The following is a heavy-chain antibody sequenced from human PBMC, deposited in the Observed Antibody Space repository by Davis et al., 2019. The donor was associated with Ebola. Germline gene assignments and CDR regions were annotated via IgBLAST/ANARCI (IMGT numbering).Heavy chain of an antibody. CDR1: GGSFSGYY. Sequence: PSETLSLTCAVYGGSFSGYYWSWIRQPPGKGLEWIGEINHSGSTSYNPSLKSRVTISVDTSKNQFSLKLSSVTAADTAVYYCARDLGYFDYWGQGTLVTVSS. CDR2: INHSGST. V-gene: IGHV4-34*01. CDR3: ARDLGYFDY. J-gene: IGHJ4*02. D-gene: IGHD3-16*01.